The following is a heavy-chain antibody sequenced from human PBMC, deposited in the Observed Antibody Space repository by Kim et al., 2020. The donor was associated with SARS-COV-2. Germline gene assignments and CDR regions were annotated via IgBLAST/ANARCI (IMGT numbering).Heavy chain of an antibody. D-gene: IGHD5-12*01. J-gene: IGHJ6*01. CDR3: ARGGFFSYYGMDV. CDR2: IKQDGSEK. Sequence: GGSLRLSCAASGFTFNNFCMSWVRQAPGKGLEGVANIKQDGSEKYYVYSVKGRFTVSRDNPKNSLYLQMNSLRAEDTAVYYCARGGFFSYYGMDVWGQGTTVTVSS. CDR1: GFTFNNFC. V-gene: IGHV3-7*04.